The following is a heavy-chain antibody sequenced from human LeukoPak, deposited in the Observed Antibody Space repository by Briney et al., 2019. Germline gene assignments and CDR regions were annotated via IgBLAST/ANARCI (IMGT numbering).Heavy chain of an antibody. CDR3: ARGENWFDP. CDR2: IYYSGST. CDR1: GGSISSYY. Sequence: PSETLSLTCTVSGGSISSYYWSWIRQPPGKGLEWIGYIYYSGSTNYNPSLKSRVTISVDTSKNQFSLKLSSVTAADTAVYYCARGENWFDPWGQGTLVTVSS. V-gene: IGHV4-59*01. J-gene: IGHJ5*02.